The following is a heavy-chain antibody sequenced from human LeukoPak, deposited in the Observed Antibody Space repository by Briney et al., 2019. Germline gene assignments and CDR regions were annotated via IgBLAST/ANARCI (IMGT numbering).Heavy chain of an antibody. J-gene: IGHJ4*02. CDR3: ARGGSVIVVVIDFDY. CDR1: GYTFTSYY. Sequence: ASVKVSCKASGYTFTSYYMHWVRQAPGQGLEWMGIINPSGGSTSYAQKFQGRVTMTRATSTSTVYMELSSLRSEDTAVYYCARGGSVIVVVIDFDYWGQGTLVTVSS. CDR2: INPSGGST. V-gene: IGHV1-46*01. D-gene: IGHD3-22*01.